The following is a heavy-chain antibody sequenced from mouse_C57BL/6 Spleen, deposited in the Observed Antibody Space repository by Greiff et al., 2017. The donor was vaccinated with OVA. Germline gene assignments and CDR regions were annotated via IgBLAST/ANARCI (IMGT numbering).Heavy chain of an antibody. CDR1: GYTFTGYW. CDR3: ARDDYDGFDY. D-gene: IGHD2-4*01. J-gene: IGHJ2*01. Sequence: QVQLQQSGAELMKPGASVKLSCKATGYTFTGYWIEWVKQRPGQGLEWIGNINPSNGGTNYNEKFKSKATLTVDKSSSTAYMQLSSLTSEDSAVYYCARDDYDGFDYWGQGTTLTVSS. V-gene: IGHV1-53*01. CDR2: INPSNGGT.